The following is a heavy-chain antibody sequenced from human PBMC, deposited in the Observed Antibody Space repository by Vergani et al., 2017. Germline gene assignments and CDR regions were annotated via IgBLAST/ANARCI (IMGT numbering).Heavy chain of an antibody. V-gene: IGHV1-2*02. CDR3: ASPSPSLWFGELSSLYYYYGMDV. J-gene: IGHJ6*02. CDR2: INPNSGGT. CDR1: GYTFTGYY. D-gene: IGHD3-10*01. Sequence: QVQLVQSGAEVKKPGASVKVSCKASGYTFTGYYMHWVRQAPGQGLEWMGWINPNSGGTNYAQKFQGRVTMTRDTSISTAYMELSRLRSDDTAVYYCASPSPSLWFGELSSLYYYYGMDVWGQGTTVTVSS.